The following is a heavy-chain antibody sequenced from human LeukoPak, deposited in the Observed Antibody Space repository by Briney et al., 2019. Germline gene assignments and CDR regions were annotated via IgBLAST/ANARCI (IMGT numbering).Heavy chain of an antibody. CDR1: GGSISSGGYY. J-gene: IGHJ3*02. D-gene: IGHD3-22*01. CDR2: IYYSGST. CDR3: ARGADSTGAFDI. V-gene: IGHV4-31*03. Sequence: PSETLSLTCTVSGGSISSGGYYWSWIRQHPGKGLEWIGYIYYSGSTYYNPSLKSRVTISVDRSKNQFSLKLSSVTAADTAVYYCARGADSTGAFDIWGQGTMVTVSS.